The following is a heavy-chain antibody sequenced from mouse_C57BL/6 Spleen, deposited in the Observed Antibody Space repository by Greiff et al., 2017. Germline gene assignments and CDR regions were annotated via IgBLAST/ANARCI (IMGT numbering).Heavy chain of an antibody. V-gene: IGHV1-5*01. J-gene: IGHJ4*01. Sequence: VQLQQSGTVLARPGASVKMSCKTSGYTFTSYWMHWVKQRPGQGLEWIGAIYPGNSDTSYNQKFKGKAKLTAVTSASTAYMELSSLTIEDYAVYYCTRSDYYGSSDSAMDYWGQGTSVTVSS. D-gene: IGHD1-1*01. CDR3: TRSDYYGSSDSAMDY. CDR1: GYTFTSYW. CDR2: IYPGNSDT.